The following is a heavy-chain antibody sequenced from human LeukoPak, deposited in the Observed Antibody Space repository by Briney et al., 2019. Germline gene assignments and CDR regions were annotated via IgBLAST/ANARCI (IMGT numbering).Heavy chain of an antibody. J-gene: IGHJ6*02. CDR2: ILYDGSNK. Sequence: PGRSLRLSCAASGFTFSNYAMHWVRQAPGKGLEGVAVILYDGSNKYYADSVKGRFTISRDNSKNTLNLQMNSLRAEDTAVYYCASPIYTSSWPEHYYGMDVWGQGTTVTVAS. CDR3: ASPIYTSSWPEHYYGMDV. CDR1: GFTFSNYA. D-gene: IGHD6-13*01. V-gene: IGHV3-30-3*01.